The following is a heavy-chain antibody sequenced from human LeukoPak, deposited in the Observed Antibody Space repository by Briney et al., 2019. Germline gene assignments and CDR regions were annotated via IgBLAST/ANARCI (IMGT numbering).Heavy chain of an antibody. Sequence: SETLSLTCTVSGGSISSHYWSWTRQPPGKGLEWIGYIYYSGSTNYNPSLKSRVTISVDTSKNQFSLKLSSVTAADTAVYYCARGDDYGSGSYYYFDHWGQGTLVIVSS. CDR1: GGSISSHY. V-gene: IGHV4-59*11. J-gene: IGHJ4*02. CDR3: ARGDDYGSGSYYYFDH. D-gene: IGHD3-10*01. CDR2: IYYSGST.